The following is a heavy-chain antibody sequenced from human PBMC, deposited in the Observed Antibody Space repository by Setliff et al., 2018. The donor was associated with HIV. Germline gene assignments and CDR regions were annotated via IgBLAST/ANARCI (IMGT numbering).Heavy chain of an antibody. CDR2: IHYSGRT. Sequence: SETLSLTCTVSGDSISSGGFYCNWFRQYPEKGLEWIGWIHYSGRTNFNPSLRSRATISFDTSKNQFSLNLTSVTAADTAVYYCARAPFRGGSFGWFDPWGQGTLGTVS. CDR1: GDSISSGGFY. V-gene: IGHV4-31*03. D-gene: IGHD2-15*01. CDR3: ARAPFRGGSFGWFDP. J-gene: IGHJ5*02.